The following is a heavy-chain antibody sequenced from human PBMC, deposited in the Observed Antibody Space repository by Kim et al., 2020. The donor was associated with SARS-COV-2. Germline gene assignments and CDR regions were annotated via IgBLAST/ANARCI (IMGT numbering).Heavy chain of an antibody. Sequence: TPSLKSRVTISVDTSKNQFSLKLSSVTAADTAVYYCARQGGYSYGFRFDYWGQGTLVTVSS. J-gene: IGHJ4*02. CDR3: ARQGGYSYGFRFDY. V-gene: IGHV4-59*08. D-gene: IGHD5-18*01.